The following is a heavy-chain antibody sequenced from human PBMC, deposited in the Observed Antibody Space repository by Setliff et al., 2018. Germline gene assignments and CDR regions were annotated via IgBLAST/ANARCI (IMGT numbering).Heavy chain of an antibody. Sequence: SETLSLTCAVSDYSITSNYYWGWIRQPPGKGLEWIGSIFHTGSAYYNPSLRSRVTISVDTSKNQFSLKLSSVTAADTAVYYCARVSCGSSSCAYFDSWGQGTQVTVSS. CDR3: ARVSCGSSSCAYFDS. CDR1: DYSITSNYY. D-gene: IGHD2-2*01. J-gene: IGHJ4*02. V-gene: IGHV4-38-2*01. CDR2: IFHTGSA.